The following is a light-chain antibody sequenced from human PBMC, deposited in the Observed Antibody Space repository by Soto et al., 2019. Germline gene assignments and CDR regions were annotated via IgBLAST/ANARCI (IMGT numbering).Light chain of an antibody. V-gene: IGLV1-47*01. CDR1: NSNIGSDY. J-gene: IGLJ1*01. CDR2: RNN. CDR3: AAWDDSLSGYV. Sequence: QSVLTQPPSASGTPGQRVTISCPGSNSNIGSDYVYWYQQFPGTAPKLLIYRNNQRPSGVPDRFSGSKSGTSASLAISGLRSEDEADYYCAAWDDSLSGYVFGTGTKVSV.